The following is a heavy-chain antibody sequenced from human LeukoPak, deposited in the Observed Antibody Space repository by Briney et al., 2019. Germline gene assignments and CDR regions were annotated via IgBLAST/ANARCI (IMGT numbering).Heavy chain of an antibody. CDR2: INHSGST. D-gene: IGHD3-22*01. CDR3: ARGRNYYESSCYYRYAEFRFDF. Sequence: PSETLSLTCAVCGGFFCGYYWSWIRQPPGKGLEWIGEINHSGSTNYNPSLKSRVTISVDTSKNQFSLKLSSVTAADTAVYYCARGRNYYESSCYYRYAEFRFDFWGQGTLVTVSS. V-gene: IGHV4-34*01. J-gene: IGHJ4*02. CDR1: GGFFCGYY.